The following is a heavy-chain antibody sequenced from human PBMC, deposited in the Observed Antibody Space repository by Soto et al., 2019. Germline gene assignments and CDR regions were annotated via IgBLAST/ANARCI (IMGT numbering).Heavy chain of an antibody. V-gene: IGHV3-7*01. CDR2: IKQEGSEK. Sequence: EVQLVESGGGLVQPGGSLRLSCAASGFTFSRYWMSWVRQAPGKGLEWVANIKQEGSEKYYVESVKGRFTISRDNAKNSLYLQMNSLRAEDTAVYYCARDDTWRNNDFWSGHYTTDAFDLWGQGRMVTVSS. CDR3: ARDDTWRNNDFWSGHYTTDAFDL. J-gene: IGHJ3*01. D-gene: IGHD3-3*01. CDR1: GFTFSRYW.